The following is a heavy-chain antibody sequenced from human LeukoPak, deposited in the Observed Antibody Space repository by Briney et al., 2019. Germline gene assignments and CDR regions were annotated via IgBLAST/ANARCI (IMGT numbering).Heavy chain of an antibody. CDR3: ARGHPGEETTVTFETFLFDY. J-gene: IGHJ4*02. CDR2: INPNSGGT. CDR1: GYTFTVYY. V-gene: IGHV1-2*02. D-gene: IGHD4-17*01. Sequence: ASVKVSCKASGYTFTVYYMHWVRQAPGQGLEWMGWINPNSGGTNYAQKFQGRVTMTRDTSISTAYMELSRLRSDDTAVYYCARGHPGEETTVTFETFLFDYWGQGTLVTVSS.